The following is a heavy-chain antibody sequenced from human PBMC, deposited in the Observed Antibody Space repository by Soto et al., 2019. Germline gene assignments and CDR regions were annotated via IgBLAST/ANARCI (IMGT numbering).Heavy chain of an antibody. J-gene: IGHJ5*02. V-gene: IGHV3-73*01. CDR3: TRLPDSSGWSPSWFDP. Sequence: EVQLVESGGGLVQPGGSLKLSCAASGFTFSGSAMHWVRQASGKGLEWVGRIRSKANSYATAYAASVKGRFTISRYDSKNTAYLQMNSLKTEDTAVYYCTRLPDSSGWSPSWFDPWGQGTQVTVSP. CDR1: GFTFSGSA. CDR2: IRSKANSYAT. D-gene: IGHD6-19*01.